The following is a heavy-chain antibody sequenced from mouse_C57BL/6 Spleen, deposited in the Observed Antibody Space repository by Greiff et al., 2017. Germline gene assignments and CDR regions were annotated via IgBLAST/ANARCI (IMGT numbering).Heavy chain of an antibody. CDR2: IKPRNGGT. V-gene: IGHV1-53*01. CDR1: GYTFTGYW. D-gene: IGHD3-2*01. J-gene: IGHJ2*01. CDR3: ARDSSYYFDD. Sequence: QVQLQQPGTELVKPGASVKLSCKASGYTFTGYWMHWVKQRPGQGLEWIGNIKPRNGGTNYKEKFKSKATLTVDKSSSSTYMQLSSLTEEDSAVYDCARDSSYYFDDWGQGTTLTVSS.